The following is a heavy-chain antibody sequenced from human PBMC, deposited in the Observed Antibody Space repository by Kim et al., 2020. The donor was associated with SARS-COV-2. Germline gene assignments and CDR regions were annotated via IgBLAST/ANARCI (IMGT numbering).Heavy chain of an antibody. D-gene: IGHD3-16*01. CDR2: IFYEGST. Sequence: SETLSLTCTVSGDSISSSSYYWVWIRQPQGKGLEGVGSIFYEGSTYYTPSLKSRVTISVDTSKNQFSLKLRSVTDADTAVYYCARDRFYSYESQGEFDYWGRGTLVTVSS. CDR3: ARDRFYSYESQGEFDY. V-gene: IGHV4-39*07. J-gene: IGHJ4*02. CDR1: GDSISSSSYY.